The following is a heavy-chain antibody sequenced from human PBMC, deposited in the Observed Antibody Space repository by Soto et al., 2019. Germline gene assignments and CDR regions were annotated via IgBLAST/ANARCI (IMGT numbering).Heavy chain of an antibody. CDR2: INPNSGGT. V-gene: IGHV1-2*02. Sequence: QVQLVQSGAEVKKPGASVKVSCKASGYTFTGYYMHWVRQAPGQGLEWMGWINPNSGGTNYAQKSQGRVTMTRDTSISTAYMELSRLRSDDTAVYYCATDPSFRYASDGFDPWGQGTLVTVSS. CDR3: ATDPSFRYASDGFDP. D-gene: IGHD3-16*01. CDR1: GYTFTGYY. J-gene: IGHJ5*02.